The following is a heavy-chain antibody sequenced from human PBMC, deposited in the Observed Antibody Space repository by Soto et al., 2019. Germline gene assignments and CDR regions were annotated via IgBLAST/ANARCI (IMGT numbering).Heavy chain of an antibody. CDR3: SGAESPDTAYFSLY. CDR2: ISGSGGST. V-gene: IGHV3-23*01. Sequence: GGSLRLSCAASGFTFSSYAMSWVRQAPGKGLEWVSAISGSGGSTYYADSVKGRFTISRDNSKNTLYLQMNSLRAEDTAVYYCSGAESPDTAYFSLYWGQGTPVTVSS. D-gene: IGHD1-26*01. J-gene: IGHJ4*02. CDR1: GFTFSSYA.